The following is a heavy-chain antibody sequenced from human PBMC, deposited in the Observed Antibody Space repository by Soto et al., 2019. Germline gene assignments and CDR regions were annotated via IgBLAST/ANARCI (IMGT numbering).Heavy chain of an antibody. CDR1: WGSISRYY. CDR2: IYYDGTT. D-gene: IGHD5-18*01. CDR3: ARAGYSYGFGYYYDY. V-gene: IGHV4-59*01. Sequence: ETLSLTCTGSWGSISRYYWSWVRQRPGKGLEWIGNIYYDGTTNYSPSLKSRVTISVDTSNNQFSLRLSSVTAADTAVYYCARAGYSYGFGYYYDYWGQGTLVTVSS. J-gene: IGHJ4*02.